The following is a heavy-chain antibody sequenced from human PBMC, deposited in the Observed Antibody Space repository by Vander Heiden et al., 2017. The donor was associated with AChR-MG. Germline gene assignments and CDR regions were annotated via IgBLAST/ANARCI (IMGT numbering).Heavy chain of an antibody. Sequence: EVQLVQSGAEVKEAGESLRISCTGSGYSFSSYWNGGVRQTPGKGLEWMGSIYPGDADTRYSPSFQGQVTISADKSITTAYLQWSSLKASDAAMYYCARSYDSSGRYFDYWGQGTLVTVSS. CDR2: IYPGDADT. V-gene: IGHV5-51*01. CDR3: ARSYDSSGRYFDY. CDR1: GYSFSSYW. J-gene: IGHJ4*02. D-gene: IGHD3-22*01.